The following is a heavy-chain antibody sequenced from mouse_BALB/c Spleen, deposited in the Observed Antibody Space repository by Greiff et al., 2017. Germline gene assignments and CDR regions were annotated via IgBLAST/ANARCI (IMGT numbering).Heavy chain of an antibody. J-gene: IGHJ3*01. Sequence: EVKVEESGGGLVKPGGSLKLSCAASGFTFSDYYMYWVRQTPEKRLEWVATISDGGSYTYYPDSVKGRFTISRDNAKNTLYLQMSSLKSEDTAMYYCAEIYYDYDEAWFAYWGQGTLVTVSA. V-gene: IGHV5-4*02. CDR1: GFTFSDYY. D-gene: IGHD2-4*01. CDR3: AEIYYDYDEAWFAY. CDR2: ISDGGSYT.